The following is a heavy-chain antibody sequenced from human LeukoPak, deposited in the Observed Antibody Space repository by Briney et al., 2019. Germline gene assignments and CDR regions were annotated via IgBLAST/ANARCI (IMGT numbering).Heavy chain of an antibody. CDR3: ARLSSGWYYYYGMDV. V-gene: IGHV4-59*01. Sequence: PSETLSLTCTVSGGSISSYYWSWIRQPPGKGLEWIGYIYYSGSTNYNPSLKSRVTISVDTSKNQFSLKLSSVTAADTAVYYCARLSSGWYYYYGMDVWDQGTTVTVSS. J-gene: IGHJ6*02. D-gene: IGHD6-19*01. CDR2: IYYSGST. CDR1: GGSISSYY.